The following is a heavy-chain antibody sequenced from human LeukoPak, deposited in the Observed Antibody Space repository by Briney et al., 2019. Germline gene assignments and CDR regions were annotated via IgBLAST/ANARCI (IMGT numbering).Heavy chain of an antibody. J-gene: IGHJ4*02. CDR1: GGSISTYY. CDR3: AKDRSSGWYVSFDY. V-gene: IGHV4-4*07. CDR2: YSGNT. D-gene: IGHD6-19*01. Sequence: SETLSLTCTVSGGSISTYYWSWIRQPPGKGLEWIGYSGNTDYNPSLKSRVTMSVDTSINQFSLKLSSVTAADTAVYYCAKDRSSGWYVSFDYWGQGTLVTVSS.